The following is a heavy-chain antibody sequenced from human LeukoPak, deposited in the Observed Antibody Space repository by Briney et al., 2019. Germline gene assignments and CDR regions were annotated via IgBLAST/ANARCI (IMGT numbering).Heavy chain of an antibody. Sequence: SPVKVSCKASGGTFSSYAISWVRQAPGQGLEWMGRIIPIFGTANYAQKFQGRVTITTDESTSTAYMELSSLRSEDTAVYYCARDRSSGWYGGGYDYWGQGTLVTVSS. CDR3: ARDRSSGWYGGGYDY. CDR2: IIPIFGTA. J-gene: IGHJ4*02. D-gene: IGHD6-19*01. CDR1: GGTFSSYA. V-gene: IGHV1-69*05.